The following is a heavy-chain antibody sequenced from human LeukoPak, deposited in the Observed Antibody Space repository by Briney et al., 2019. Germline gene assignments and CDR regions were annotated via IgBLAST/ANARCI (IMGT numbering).Heavy chain of an antibody. Sequence: GGSLRLSCAACGFTFRSYSMNWVRQAPGEGLEWVSSISSSSSYIYYADSVKGRFTISRDNAKNSLYLQMNSLRAEDTAVYYCARGASGFDAFDIWGQGTMVTVSS. D-gene: IGHD3-10*01. CDR1: GFTFRSYS. CDR3: ARGASGFDAFDI. J-gene: IGHJ3*02. V-gene: IGHV3-21*01. CDR2: ISSSSSYI.